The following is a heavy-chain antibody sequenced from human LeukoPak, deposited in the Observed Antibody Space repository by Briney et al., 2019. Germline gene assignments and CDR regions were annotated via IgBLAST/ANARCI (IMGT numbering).Heavy chain of an antibody. CDR3: ARSPPGDTAMNFDY. D-gene: IGHD5-18*01. CDR2: IHHRGTT. CDR1: GGSISTNTYY. J-gene: IGHJ4*02. Sequence: SETLSLTCIVSGGSISTNTYYWGWIRLPPGKGLEWIGEIHHRGTTYYNPSLRSRVTISVDTSKNQFSLKLSSVTAADTAVYYCARSPPGDTAMNFDYWGQGTLVTVSS. V-gene: IGHV4-39*07.